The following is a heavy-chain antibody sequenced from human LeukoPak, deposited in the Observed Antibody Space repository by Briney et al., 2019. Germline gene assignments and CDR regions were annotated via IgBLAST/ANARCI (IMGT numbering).Heavy chain of an antibody. J-gene: IGHJ4*02. CDR2: INSDGSST. D-gene: IGHD6-19*01. V-gene: IGHV3-74*01. Sequence: GGSLRLSCAASGFTFSSYWMHWVRQAPGKGLVWVSRINSDGSSTSYADSVKGRFTISRDNAKNSLYLQMNSLRAEDTAVYYCARSIAVARFDYWGQGTLVTVSS. CDR3: ARSIAVARFDY. CDR1: GFTFSSYW.